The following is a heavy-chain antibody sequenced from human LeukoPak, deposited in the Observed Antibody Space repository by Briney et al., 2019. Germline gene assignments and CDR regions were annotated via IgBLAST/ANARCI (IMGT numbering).Heavy chain of an antibody. J-gene: IGHJ6*02. D-gene: IGHD1-26*01. Sequence: SVTVSCTASGGTFSSYAISWVRQAPGQGLEWMGGIIPIFGTANYAQKFQGRVTITADESTSTAYMELSSLRSEDTAVYYCARGRSPVGSDGMDVWGQGTTVTVSS. CDR3: ARGRSPVGSDGMDV. CDR2: IIPIFGTA. V-gene: IGHV1-69*13. CDR1: GGTFSSYA.